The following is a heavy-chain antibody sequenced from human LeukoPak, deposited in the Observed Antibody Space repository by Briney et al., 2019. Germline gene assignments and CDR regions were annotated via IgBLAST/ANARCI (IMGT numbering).Heavy chain of an antibody. CDR1: EYIFTTYW. CDR3: ARCGTIGTGGDY. J-gene: IGHJ4*02. V-gene: IGHV5-51*01. Sequence: GASLQISCKGSEYIFTTYWVDWVRQMPGKGLEGMGSIYPGDSDTRYSPSFQGQVTISADKSISTAYLQWSSLKASDSAMYYCARCGTIGTGGDYWGQGTLVTVSS. CDR2: IYPGDSDT. D-gene: IGHD1-1*01.